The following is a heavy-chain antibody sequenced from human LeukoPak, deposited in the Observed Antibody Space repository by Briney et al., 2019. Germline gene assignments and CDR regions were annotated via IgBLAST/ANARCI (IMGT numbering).Heavy chain of an antibody. Sequence: GGSLRLSCAASGFTFSSYSMNWVRQAPGKGLEWVSYISSSSSTIYYADSVKGRFTISRDNSKNTVYLQMNSLRAEDTAIYYCAKDLRNGDNYGFLDYWGQGTLVTVSP. CDR3: AKDLRNGDNYGFLDY. J-gene: IGHJ4*02. D-gene: IGHD4/OR15-4a*01. V-gene: IGHV3-48*01. CDR2: ISSSSSTI. CDR1: GFTFSSYS.